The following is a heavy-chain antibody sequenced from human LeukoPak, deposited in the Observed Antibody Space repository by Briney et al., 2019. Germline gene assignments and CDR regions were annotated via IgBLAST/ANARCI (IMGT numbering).Heavy chain of an antibody. V-gene: IGHV3-21*01. CDR3: AREQDIRIQLDY. J-gene: IGHJ4*02. CDR1: GFSFSYYT. Sequence: KPGGSLRLSCATSGFSFSYYTMDWVRQAPGKGLEWVSSVSTSSIKKYYADSVKGRFVISRDNAKNSLYLHLDSLRVEDTGIYYCAREQDIRIQLDYWGQGALVTVAS. D-gene: IGHD2-15*01. CDR2: VSTSSIKK.